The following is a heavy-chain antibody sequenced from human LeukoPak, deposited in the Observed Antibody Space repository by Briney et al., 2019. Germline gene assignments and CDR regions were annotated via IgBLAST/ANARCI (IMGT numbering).Heavy chain of an antibody. CDR3: ARDWIAAAGTGPLNWFDP. V-gene: IGHV6-1*01. CDR2: TYYRSKWFN. Sequence: SQTLSLTCAISGDSVSRKSAAWNWIRQSPSRGLEWLGRTYYRSKWFNEYAVSVKSRITINPDTSKNQFSLQLSSVAPEDTAVYYCARDWIAAAGTGPLNWFDPWGQGTLVTVSS. D-gene: IGHD6-13*01. CDR1: GDSVSRKSAA. J-gene: IGHJ5*02.